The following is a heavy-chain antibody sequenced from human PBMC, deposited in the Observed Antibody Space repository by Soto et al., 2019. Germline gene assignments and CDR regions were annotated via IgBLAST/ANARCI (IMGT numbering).Heavy chain of an antibody. CDR3: AIADILTVYGCMDV. CDR1: VDSIRSGNHY. J-gene: IGHJ6*01. D-gene: IGHD3-9*01. CDR2: IYYSGST. V-gene: IGHV4-30-4*01. Sequence: SETLSLTCTFSVDSIRSGNHYCSWIRQPPGKGLEWIGYIYYSGSTYYSPSLKSRVTISVDTSKNQFSLNLNSVTAADTAVYYCAIADILTVYGCMDVWGQGTTVIVSS.